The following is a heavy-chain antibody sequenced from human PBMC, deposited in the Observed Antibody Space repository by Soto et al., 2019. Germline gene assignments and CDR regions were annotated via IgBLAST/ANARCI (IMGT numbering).Heavy chain of an antibody. CDR1: GFIFSSYA. Sequence: QVQLAESGGGVVQPGRSLRLSCAASGFIFSSYAMHWVRQAPGKGLEWMAVIIHDGSNKYYADSVKGRFTISRDNSKITLYLQMNSLRAEDTAVYYCARPGLRGALPPLAYWGQGTLVTVSS. V-gene: IGHV3-30*04. CDR2: IIHDGSNK. J-gene: IGHJ4*02. D-gene: IGHD3-10*01. CDR3: ARPGLRGALPPLAY.